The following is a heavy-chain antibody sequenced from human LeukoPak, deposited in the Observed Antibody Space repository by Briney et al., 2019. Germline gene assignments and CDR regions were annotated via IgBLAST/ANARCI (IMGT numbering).Heavy chain of an antibody. V-gene: IGHV1-3*01. CDR3: ARGSTSDWPLDH. CDR2: LDPRNGDT. Sequence: MGWLDPRNGDTSYSQQFQGSVTITRDTSASTAYIELRSLRSEDTAMYYCARGSTSDWPLDHWGQETLVTISS. D-gene: IGHD2-2*01. J-gene: IGHJ4*02.